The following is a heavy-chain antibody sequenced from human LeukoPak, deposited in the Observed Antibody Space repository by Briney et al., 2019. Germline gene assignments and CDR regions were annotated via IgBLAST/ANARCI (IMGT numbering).Heavy chain of an antibody. V-gene: IGHV3-74*01. D-gene: IGHD6-19*01. CDR3: ARGGVGCFDY. CDR2: INNDGTTA. J-gene: IGHJ4*02. CDR1: GFTFSDYW. Sequence: GGSLRLFCAASGFTFSDYWIHWVRQAPGKGLVWVSHINNDGTTASYADSVKGRLTISRDNAKNTVYLQMNSLRAEDTAVYFCARGGVGCFDYWGQGALVTVSS.